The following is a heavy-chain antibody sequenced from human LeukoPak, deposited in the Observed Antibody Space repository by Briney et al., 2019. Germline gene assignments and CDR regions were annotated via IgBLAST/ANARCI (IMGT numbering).Heavy chain of an antibody. CDR3: ARGQYYGSETYWHTKWFDP. J-gene: IGHJ5*02. V-gene: IGHV1-69*05. CDR1: GGTFSNYV. Sequence: ASVKVSCKASGGTFSNYVISWVRQAPGHGLEWMGGIIPMFGSATYSEKFQGRVTITTDESTSTGYMEMSRLTSEDTAVYYCARGQYYGSETYWHTKWFDPWGQGTPVTVSS. D-gene: IGHD3-10*01. CDR2: IIPMFGSA.